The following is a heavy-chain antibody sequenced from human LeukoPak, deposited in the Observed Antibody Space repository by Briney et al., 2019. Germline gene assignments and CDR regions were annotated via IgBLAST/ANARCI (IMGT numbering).Heavy chain of an antibody. D-gene: IGHD6-19*01. CDR1: GGSISSGSYF. CDR3: ARGYSSGWYGNYFDY. V-gene: IGHV4-61*02. Sequence: SETLSLTCTVSGGSISSGSYFWTWIRQPAGKGLEWIGRIFTSGSTNYNPSLGSRVTISVDTSKNQFSLKLSSVTAADTAVYYCARGYSSGWYGNYFDYWGQGTLVTVSS. J-gene: IGHJ4*02. CDR2: IFTSGST.